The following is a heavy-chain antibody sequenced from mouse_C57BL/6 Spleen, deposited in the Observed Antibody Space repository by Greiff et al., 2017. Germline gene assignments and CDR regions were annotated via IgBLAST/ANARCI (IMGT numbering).Heavy chain of an antibody. Sequence: DVKLVESGPGLVKPSQSLSLTCSVTGYSITSGYYWNWIRQFPGNKLEWMGYISYDGSKNYNPSLKNRISITRDTSKNQFFLKLNSVTTEDTATYYCAREGGLYYYGSEPFDYWGQGTTLTVSS. CDR3: AREGGLYYYGSEPFDY. V-gene: IGHV3-6*01. D-gene: IGHD1-1*01. CDR1: GYSITSGYY. CDR2: ISYDGSK. J-gene: IGHJ2*01.